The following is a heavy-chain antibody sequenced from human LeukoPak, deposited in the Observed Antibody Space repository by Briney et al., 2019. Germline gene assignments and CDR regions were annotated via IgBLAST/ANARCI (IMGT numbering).Heavy chain of an antibody. D-gene: IGHD3/OR15-3a*01. CDR1: GFTFNNYA. V-gene: IGHV3-23*01. CDR2: ISGSGGST. Sequence: GGSLRLSCAASGFTFNNYAMSWVRQAPGKGLEWVSSISGSGGSTYYADSVKGRFTISRDNAKNSLYLQMNSLRAEDTAVYYCARDSVIYGYWGQGTLVTVSS. J-gene: IGHJ4*02. CDR3: ARDSVIYGY.